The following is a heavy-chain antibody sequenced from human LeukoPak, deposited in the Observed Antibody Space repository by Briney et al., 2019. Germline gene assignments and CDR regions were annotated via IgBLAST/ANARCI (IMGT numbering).Heavy chain of an antibody. D-gene: IGHD3-22*01. CDR2: IYYSGST. Sequence: SETLSLTCTVSGGSISSSSYYWGWIRQPPGKGLEWIGSIYYSGSTYYNPSLKSRVTISVDTSKNQFSLKLSSVTAADTAVYYCARYESRSDYYDSSGYKPRRDYWGQGTLVTVSS. CDR3: ARYESRSDYYDSSGYKPRRDY. CDR1: GGSISSSSYY. J-gene: IGHJ4*02. V-gene: IGHV4-39*01.